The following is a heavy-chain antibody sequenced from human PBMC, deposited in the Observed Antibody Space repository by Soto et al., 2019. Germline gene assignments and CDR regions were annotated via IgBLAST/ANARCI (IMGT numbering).Heavy chain of an antibody. D-gene: IGHD6-6*01. Sequence: GGSLRLSCAASGFTFSSYSMNWVRQAPGKGLEWVSGISWSSGSIDYADSVKGRFTISRDNAKNSLYLQMNSLRAEDTALYYCAKDKAAARLWRGFDYWGQGTLVTVSS. CDR2: ISWSSGSI. CDR3: AKDKAAARLWRGFDY. V-gene: IGHV3-21*04. CDR1: GFTFSSYS. J-gene: IGHJ4*02.